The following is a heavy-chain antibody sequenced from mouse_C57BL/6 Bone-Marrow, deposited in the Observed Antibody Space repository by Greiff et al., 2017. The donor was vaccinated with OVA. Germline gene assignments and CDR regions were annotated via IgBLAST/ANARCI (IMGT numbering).Heavy chain of an antibody. CDR1: GYTFTSYT. D-gene: IGHD1-1*01. J-gene: IGHJ4*01. CDR2: INPSSGYT. V-gene: IGHV1-4*01. Sequence: QVQLQQSGAELARPGASVKMSCKASGYTFTSYTMHWVKQRPGQGLEWIGYINPSSGYTKYNQKLKDKATLTADKSSSTAYMQLSSLTSEDSAVYSCASPAVYGSSWNYYAMDYWGQGTSVTVSS. CDR3: ASPAVYGSSWNYYAMDY.